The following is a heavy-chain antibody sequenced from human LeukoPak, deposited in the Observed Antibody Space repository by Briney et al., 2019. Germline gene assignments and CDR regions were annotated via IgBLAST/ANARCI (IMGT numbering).Heavy chain of an antibody. D-gene: IGHD6-19*01. CDR1: GASINSGSYY. V-gene: IGHV4-61*01. CDR2: IYYSGST. J-gene: IGHJ4*02. CDR3: AGGPSGWRLVDY. Sequence: SETLSLTCTVSGASINSGSYYWSWLRQPRGKGLEWIGYIYYSGSTNYHHSLNSRVTISVDTSKNQFSLNLSSVTAADTAVYYCAGGPSGWRLVDYWGQGTLVTVSS.